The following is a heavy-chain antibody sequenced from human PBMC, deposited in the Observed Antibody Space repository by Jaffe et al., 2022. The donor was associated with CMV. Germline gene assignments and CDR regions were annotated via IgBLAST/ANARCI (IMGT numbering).Heavy chain of an antibody. J-gene: IGHJ3*02. V-gene: IGHV4-59*01. D-gene: IGHD3-3*01. CDR3: AKLLDPREGAFDI. CDR2: IYYSGST. CDR1: GGSISSYY. Sequence: QVQLQESGPGLVKPSETLSLTCTVSGGSISSYYWSWIRQPPGKGLEWIGYIYYSGSTNYNPSLKSRVTISVDTSKNQFSLKLSSVTAADTAVYYCAKLLDPREGAFDIWGQGTMVTVSS.